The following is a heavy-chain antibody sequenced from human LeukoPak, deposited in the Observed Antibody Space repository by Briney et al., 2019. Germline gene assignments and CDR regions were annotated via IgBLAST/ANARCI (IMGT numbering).Heavy chain of an antibody. J-gene: IGHJ4*02. CDR3: AKDLGDYGGNSDLNY. CDR1: GFTFSSYG. CDR2: IWYDGSNK. Sequence: GRSLRLSCAASGFTFSSYGMHWVRQAPGKGLEWVAVIWYDGSNKYYADSVKGRFTISRDNSKSTLYLQMNSLRAEDTAVYYCAKDLGDYGGNSDLNYWGQGTLVTVSS. V-gene: IGHV3-33*06. D-gene: IGHD4-23*01.